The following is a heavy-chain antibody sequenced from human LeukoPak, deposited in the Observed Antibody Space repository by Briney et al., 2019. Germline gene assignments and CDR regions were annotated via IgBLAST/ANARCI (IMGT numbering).Heavy chain of an antibody. D-gene: IGHD5-18*01. CDR1: GFTFSNYG. V-gene: IGHV3-30*02. CDR2: IRYDGSNK. J-gene: IGHJ4*02. CDR3: AKGYSYGLDY. Sequence: QPGGSLRLSCAASGFTFSNYGMHWVRQAPGKGLEWVTFIRYDGSNKDYADSVKGRFTISRDNSKNTLYLQMNSLRAEDTAVYYCAKGYSYGLDYWGQGTLVTVSS.